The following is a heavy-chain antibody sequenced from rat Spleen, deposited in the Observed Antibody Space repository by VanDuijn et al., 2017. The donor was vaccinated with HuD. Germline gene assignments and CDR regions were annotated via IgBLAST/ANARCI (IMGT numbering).Heavy chain of an antibody. Sequence: QVQVKESGPGRVQPSQTSSLTCTVSGFSLTNAYIHWARQPPGKGLEWVGAIGTGRSTAYHSLLKSRLSISRDTTKSQVYLKMNSLQTDDTAIYYCTREPYYYSSWDYFDYWGQGVMVTVSS. J-gene: IGHJ2*01. CDR3: TREPYYYSSWDYFDY. V-gene: IGHV2-43*01. CDR2: IGTGRST. CDR1: GFSLTNAY. D-gene: IGHD1-2*01.